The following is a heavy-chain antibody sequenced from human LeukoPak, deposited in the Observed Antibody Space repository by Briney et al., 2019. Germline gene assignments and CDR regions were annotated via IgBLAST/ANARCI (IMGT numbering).Heavy chain of an antibody. V-gene: IGHV3-15*01. D-gene: IGHD3-10*01. CDR2: IKSKTDGGTT. CDR1: GFIFSNAW. Sequence: GGSLRLSCAASGFIFSNAWMSWVRQAPGKGLEWVGRIKSKTDGGTTDYAAPVKGRFTISRDDSKNTLYLQMDSLKSEDTAAYYCTTDAKLIWFGELQQYYFDFWGQGTLVTVSS. J-gene: IGHJ4*02. CDR3: TTDAKLIWFGELQQYYFDF.